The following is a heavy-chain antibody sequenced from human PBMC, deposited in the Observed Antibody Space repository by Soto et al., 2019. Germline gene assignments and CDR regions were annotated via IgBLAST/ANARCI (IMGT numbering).Heavy chain of an antibody. Sequence: QVQLVQSGAEVKKPGSSVKVSCKASGGTFRSYAISWMRQAPGQGLEWMGGIIPIFGTANYAQKFQGRVTITADESTSTAYMELSSLRSEDTAMYYCASHTDCSSTSCYWVYWGQGTLVTVSS. CDR3: ASHTDCSSTSCYWVY. CDR2: IIPIFGTA. V-gene: IGHV1-69*01. D-gene: IGHD2-2*01. CDR1: GGTFRSYA. J-gene: IGHJ4*02.